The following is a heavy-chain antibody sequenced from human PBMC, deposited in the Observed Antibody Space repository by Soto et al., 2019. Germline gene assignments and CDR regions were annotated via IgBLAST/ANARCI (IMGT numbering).Heavy chain of an antibody. CDR2: IKEDGSDK. V-gene: IGHV3-7*03. CDR3: GRGYARCDY. J-gene: IGHJ4*02. Sequence: EVQLVESGGGLVQPGGSLRLSCVASGFTFSSYWMSWVRQAPGKGPEWVANIKEDGSDKYYVDSVKGRFTISRDNVKNSLYLQMNSLRAEDTAVYYCGRGYARCDYWGQGTLVTVSS. CDR1: GFTFSSYW. D-gene: IGHD2-15*01.